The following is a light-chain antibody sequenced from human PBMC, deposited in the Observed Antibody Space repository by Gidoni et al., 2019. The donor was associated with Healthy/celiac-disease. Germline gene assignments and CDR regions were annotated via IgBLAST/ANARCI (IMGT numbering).Light chain of an antibody. Sequence: SSHVTHPPSLSVSPGQTASITCSGDKLGDKHACWYQHKPGQSPVLVMYQDTRRPSGIPERFAGSNAGNTVTLTISGTQPLDEADYHCQAWDRTTAVFGGGTKLTVL. CDR1: KLGDKH. CDR3: QAWDRTTAV. CDR2: QDT. V-gene: IGLV3-1*01. J-gene: IGLJ2*01.